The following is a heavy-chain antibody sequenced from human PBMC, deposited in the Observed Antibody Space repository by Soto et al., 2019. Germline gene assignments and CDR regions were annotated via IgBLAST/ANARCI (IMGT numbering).Heavy chain of an antibody. D-gene: IGHD2-2*01. V-gene: IGHV1-18*04. CDR1: GYTFTSYG. Sequence: QVQLVQSGAEVKKPGASVKVSCKASGYTFTSYGISWVRQAPGQGLEWMGWISAYNGNTNYAQKLQVRVTMTTYTSTSTADMELRSLRSDDTAVYYCARPGVVSCSRCWFDPWGQGTLVTVSS. CDR2: ISAYNGNT. J-gene: IGHJ5*02. CDR3: ARPGVVSCSRCWFDP.